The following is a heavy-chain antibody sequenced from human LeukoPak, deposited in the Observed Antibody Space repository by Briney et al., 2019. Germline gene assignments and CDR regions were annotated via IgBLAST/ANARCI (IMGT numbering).Heavy chain of an antibody. V-gene: IGHV3-15*01. CDR1: GFTFSNAW. J-gene: IGHJ4*02. CDR3: TTNPDPG. CDR2: IKGETDGGTT. D-gene: IGHD1-14*01. Sequence: NPGGSLRLSCAASGFTFSNAWMTWVRQAPGKRLEWVGRIKGETDGGTTYYAAPVKGRFTISRDDSKNTLYLQMNSLKTEDTAVYYCTTNPDPGWGQGTLVTVSS.